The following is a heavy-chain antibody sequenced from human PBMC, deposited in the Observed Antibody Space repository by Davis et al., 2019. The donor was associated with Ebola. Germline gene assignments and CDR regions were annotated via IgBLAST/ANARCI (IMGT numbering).Heavy chain of an antibody. V-gene: IGHV3-30*03. CDR3: ARRGSGSYRYYYYYGMDV. CDR1: GFTFSSYG. Sequence: GESLKISCAASGFTFSSYGMHWVRQAPGKGLEWVAVISYDGSNKYYADSVKGRFTISRDNSKNTLYLQMNSLRAEDTAVYYCARRGSGSYRYYYYYGMDVWGQGTTVTVSS. CDR2: ISYDGSNK. J-gene: IGHJ6*02. D-gene: IGHD3-10*01.